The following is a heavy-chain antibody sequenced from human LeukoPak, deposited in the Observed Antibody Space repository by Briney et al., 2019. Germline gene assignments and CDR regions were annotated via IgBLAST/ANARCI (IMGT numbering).Heavy chain of an antibody. V-gene: IGHV4-34*01. D-gene: IGHD2/OR15-2a*01. CDR3: ARGPFRLDV. Sequence: SETLSLTCAVYGGSFSGYYWSWIRQPPGKGLEWIGEINHSGSTNYNPSLKSRVTISVDTSKNQLSLKLSSVTAADTAVYYCARGPFRLDVWGKGTTVTVSS. J-gene: IGHJ6*04. CDR2: INHSGST. CDR1: GGSFSGYY.